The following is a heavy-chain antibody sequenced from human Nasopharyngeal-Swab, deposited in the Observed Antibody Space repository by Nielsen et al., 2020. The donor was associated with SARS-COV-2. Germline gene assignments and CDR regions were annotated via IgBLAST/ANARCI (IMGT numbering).Heavy chain of an antibody. CDR3: ARGGSGYDPFDY. Sequence: GGSLRLSCAASGFTVSSNYMNWVRQAPGKGLEWVSVIYSGDSTYYADSVKGRFTISRHISRNTLYLQMNSLRAEDTAVYFCARGGSGYDPFDYWGQGTLVTVSS. V-gene: IGHV3-53*04. CDR2: IYSGDST. D-gene: IGHD5-12*01. J-gene: IGHJ4*02. CDR1: GFTVSSNY.